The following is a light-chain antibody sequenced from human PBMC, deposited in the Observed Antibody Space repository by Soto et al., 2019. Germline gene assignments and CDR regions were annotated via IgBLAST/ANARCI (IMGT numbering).Light chain of an antibody. CDR3: QAWDRSTGF. V-gene: IGLV3-1*01. CDR2: QDS. J-gene: IGLJ1*01. Sequence: SYELTQPPSVSVSPGQTASITCSGDKLGDKYVCWYHQKPGQSPVLVIYQDSKRPSGIPERFSGSNSGNTATLTISGTQPMDEADYYCQAWDRSTGFFGTGTKLTVL. CDR1: KLGDKY.